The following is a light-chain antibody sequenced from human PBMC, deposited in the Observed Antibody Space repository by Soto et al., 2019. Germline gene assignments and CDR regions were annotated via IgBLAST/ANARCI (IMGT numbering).Light chain of an antibody. V-gene: IGKV1-27*01. Sequence: DIQMTQSPSSLSASVGDRVTITCRASQGISNYLAWYQQKPGQVPKLLIYAASTLQSGVPSRFSGSGSGTDFTLTISSLQPEDVGSYYCQKYNSGPPVTFGPGTKVHIK. CDR3: QKYNSGPPVT. CDR1: QGISNY. CDR2: AAS. J-gene: IGKJ3*01.